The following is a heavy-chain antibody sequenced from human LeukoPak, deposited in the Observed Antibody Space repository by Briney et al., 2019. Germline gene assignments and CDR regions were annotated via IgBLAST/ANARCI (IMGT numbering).Heavy chain of an antibody. CDR1: GFTFSGYW. Sequence: GGSLRLSCAASGFTFSGYWMSWVRQAPGKGLEWVANIKQDGSEKNSVDSVKGRFTISRDNSKNTLYLQMNSLRAEDTAVYYCATGAGDYYDSSGYSRMVAFDIWGQGTMVTVSS. D-gene: IGHD3-22*01. CDR3: ATGAGDYYDSSGYSRMVAFDI. V-gene: IGHV3-7*01. J-gene: IGHJ3*02. CDR2: IKQDGSEK.